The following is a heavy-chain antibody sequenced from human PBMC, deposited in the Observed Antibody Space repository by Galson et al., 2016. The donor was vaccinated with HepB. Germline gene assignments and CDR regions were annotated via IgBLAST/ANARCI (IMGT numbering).Heavy chain of an antibody. V-gene: IGHV3-21*01. CDR1: GFTFSTYQ. CDR3: SRDLRNVERPDLTYYYGMDV. CDR2: ISGSGSYP. D-gene: IGHD1-1*01. Sequence: SLRLSCAASGFTFSTYQRKGGGQTPGKGLEWVSSISGSGSYPYYADSVKGRFTISRDNANNSLYLHLSSLRAEDTAVYYCSRDLRNVERPDLTYYYGMDVWGQGTTVTVSS. J-gene: IGHJ6*02.